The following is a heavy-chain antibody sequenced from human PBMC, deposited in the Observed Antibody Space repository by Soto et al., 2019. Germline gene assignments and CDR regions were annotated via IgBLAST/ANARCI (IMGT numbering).Heavy chain of an antibody. Sequence: GESLKISCQCSGYTFSNFWIAWVRQLPGGGLEWMGIIYPGDYETRYSPSFHGKVTISADRSIGTAYLQWSSLEASDSAFYFCARSPRSSPYFDYWGQRALVTVS. V-gene: IGHV5-51*01. J-gene: IGHJ4*02. D-gene: IGHD6-13*01. CDR2: IYPGDYET. CDR1: GYTFSNFW. CDR3: ARSPRSSPYFDY.